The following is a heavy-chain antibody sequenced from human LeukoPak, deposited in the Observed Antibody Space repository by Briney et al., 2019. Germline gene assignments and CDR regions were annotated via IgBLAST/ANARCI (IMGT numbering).Heavy chain of an antibody. D-gene: IGHD1-26*01. CDR2: ISPILGIA. Sequence: ASVKVSCTASGGTFSSYAISWVRQAPGQGLEWMGRISPILGIANYAQKFQGRVTITADKSTSTAYMELSSLRSEDTAVYYCARDIAGAKAPFDYWGQGTLVTVS. CDR3: ARDIAGAKAPFDY. V-gene: IGHV1-69*04. J-gene: IGHJ4*02. CDR1: GGTFSSYA.